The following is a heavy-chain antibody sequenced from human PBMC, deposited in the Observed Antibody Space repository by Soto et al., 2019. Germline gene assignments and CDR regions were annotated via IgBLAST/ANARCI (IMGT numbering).Heavy chain of an antibody. D-gene: IGHD2-15*01. V-gene: IGHV1-18*01. Sequence: QVQLVQSGAEVKKPGASVKVSCKASGYTFTSYGISWVRQAPGQGLEWMGWISAYNGNTNYAQKLQGRANTTTDTSTSTAEMELRSLRSDDTAVYYCARDPACRGGSCYSEGDAYYYYYYMDVWGKGTTVTVSS. CDR2: ISAYNGNT. CDR1: GYTFTSYG. CDR3: ARDPACRGGSCYSEGDAYYYYYYMDV. J-gene: IGHJ6*03.